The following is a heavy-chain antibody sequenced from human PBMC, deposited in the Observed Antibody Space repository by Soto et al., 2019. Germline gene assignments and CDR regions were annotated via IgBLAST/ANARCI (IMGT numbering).Heavy chain of an antibody. J-gene: IGHJ4*02. CDR1: GGSISSYY. D-gene: IGHD5-12*01. CDR3: ARLRWLQLRPLFDY. V-gene: IGHV4-59*01. CDR2: IYYSGST. Sequence: SETLSLTCTVSGGSISSYYWSWIRQPPGKGLEWIGYIYYSGSTNYNPSLKSRVTISVDTSKNQFSLKLSSVTAADTAVYYCARLRWLQLRPLFDYWGQGTLVTVSS.